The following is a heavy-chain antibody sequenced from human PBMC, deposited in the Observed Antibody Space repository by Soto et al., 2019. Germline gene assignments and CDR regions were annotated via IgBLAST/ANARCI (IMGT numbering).Heavy chain of an antibody. CDR2: IYYSGST. Sequence: SETLSLTCTVSGGSISSYYWSWIRQPPGKGLEWIGYIYYSGSTNYNPSLKSRVTISVDTSKNQFSLKLSSVTAADTAVYYCARDGIAADWFDPWGQGTLVTVSS. V-gene: IGHV4-59*01. D-gene: IGHD6-13*01. CDR3: ARDGIAADWFDP. CDR1: GGSISSYY. J-gene: IGHJ5*02.